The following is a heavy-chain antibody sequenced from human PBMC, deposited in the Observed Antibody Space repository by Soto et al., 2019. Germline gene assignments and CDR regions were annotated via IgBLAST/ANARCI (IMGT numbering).Heavy chain of an antibody. V-gene: IGHV1-69*08. CDR3: ERDSPIGSTYSGYDGIDY. D-gene: IGHD5-12*01. Sequence: QVQLVQSGAEVKKPGSSVKVSCKASGGTFSNDIITWVRQAPGQGLEWMGRIIPLLDIANYAQKFQGRVTITADKSTSTAYMELNSLRSEDTAVYYCERDSPIGSTYSGYDGIDYWGQGTLVTVSS. CDR1: GGTFSNDI. CDR2: IIPLLDIA. J-gene: IGHJ4*02.